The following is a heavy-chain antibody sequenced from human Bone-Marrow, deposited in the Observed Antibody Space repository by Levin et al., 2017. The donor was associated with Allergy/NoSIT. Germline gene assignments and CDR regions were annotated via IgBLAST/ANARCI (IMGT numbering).Heavy chain of an antibody. CDR1: GYSFTSYW. CDR2: IYPGDSDT. Sequence: GESLKISCKGSGYSFTSYWIGWVRQMPGKGLEWMGIIYPGDSDTRYSPSFQGQVTISADKSISTAYLQWSSLKASDTAMYYCARLYDSSGYSAWIDAFDIWGQGTMVTVSS. J-gene: IGHJ3*02. D-gene: IGHD3-22*01. V-gene: IGHV5-51*01. CDR3: ARLYDSSGYSAWIDAFDI.